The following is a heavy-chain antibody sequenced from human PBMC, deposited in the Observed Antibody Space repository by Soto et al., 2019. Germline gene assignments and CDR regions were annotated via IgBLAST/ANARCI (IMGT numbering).Heavy chain of an antibody. D-gene: IGHD5-12*01. CDR1: GFTFSSYG. J-gene: IGHJ3*02. CDR2: ISYDGSNK. CDR3: VKGGPRWLQADAFDI. V-gene: IGHV3-30*18. Sequence: GGSLRLSCAASGFTFSSYGMHWVRQAPGKGLEWVALISYDGSNKYYADSVKGRFTISRDNSKNTLYLQMSSLRAEDTAVYYCVKGGPRWLQADAFDIWGQGTMVTVSS.